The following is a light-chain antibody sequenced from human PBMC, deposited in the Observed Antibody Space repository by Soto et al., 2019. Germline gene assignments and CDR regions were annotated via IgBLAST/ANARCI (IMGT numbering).Light chain of an antibody. CDR3: MQDLQTPYT. Sequence: DIVMTQSPLSLPVTPGEPASITCRSSQSLLYSNGYHYLDWYLQKPGQSPQLLINWGSNRASGVPDRFSGSGSGTHFTLKISRVEAEDVGVYYCMQDLQTPYTFGQGTKLEIK. J-gene: IGKJ2*01. CDR1: QSLLYSNGYHY. CDR2: WGS. V-gene: IGKV2-28*01.